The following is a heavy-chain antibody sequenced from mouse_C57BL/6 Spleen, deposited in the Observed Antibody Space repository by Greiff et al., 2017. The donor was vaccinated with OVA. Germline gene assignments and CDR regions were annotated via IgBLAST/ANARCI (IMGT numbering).Heavy chain of an antibody. D-gene: IGHD2-3*01. CDR1: GYTFTSYW. Sequence: QVQLQQPGTELVKPGASVKLSCKASGYTFTSYWMHWVKQRPGQGLEWIGNINPSNGGTNYNEKLKSKANLTVEKSSSTAYMQLSSLTSEYSAVYYCARPPLYDGYSSLFAYWGQGTLVTVSA. V-gene: IGHV1-53*01. CDR3: ARPPLYDGYSSLFAY. J-gene: IGHJ3*01. CDR2: INPSNGGT.